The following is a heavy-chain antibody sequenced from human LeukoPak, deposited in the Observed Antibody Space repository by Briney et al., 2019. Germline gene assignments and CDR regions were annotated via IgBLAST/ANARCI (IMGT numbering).Heavy chain of an antibody. V-gene: IGHV4-59*01. CDR1: GGSISSYY. CDR3: ARAVGICSSTSCLNWFDP. D-gene: IGHD2-2*01. Sequence: SETLSLTCTVSGGSISSYYWSWIRQPPGKGLEWIGYIYYSGSTNYNPSLKSRVTISVDTSKNQFSLKLSSVTAADTAVYYCARAVGICSSTSCLNWFDPWGQGTLVTVSS. J-gene: IGHJ5*02. CDR2: IYYSGST.